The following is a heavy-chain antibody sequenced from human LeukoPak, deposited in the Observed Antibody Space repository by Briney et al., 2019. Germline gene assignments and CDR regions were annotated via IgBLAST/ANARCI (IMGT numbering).Heavy chain of an antibody. CDR1: GFTFSSYG. CDR3: EKGYSGYDWSLVDY. CDR2: ISYDGSNK. D-gene: IGHD5-12*01. V-gene: IGHV3-30*18. Sequence: GGSLRLSCAASGFTFSSYGMHWVRQAPGKGLEWVAVISYDGSNKYYADSVKGRFTISRDNSKNTLYLQMNSLRAEDTAAYYCEKGYSGYDWSLVDYWGQGTLVTVSS. J-gene: IGHJ4*02.